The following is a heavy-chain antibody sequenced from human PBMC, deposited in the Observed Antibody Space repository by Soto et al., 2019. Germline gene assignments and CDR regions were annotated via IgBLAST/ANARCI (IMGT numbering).Heavy chain of an antibody. J-gene: IGHJ4*02. CDR2: IIPLFDTT. CDR1: GGTLNTYA. D-gene: IGHD3-10*01. V-gene: IGHV1-69*06. CDR3: ARQLQRGITI. Sequence: SVKVSCKASGGTLNTYAITWVRQAPGQGLEWMGGIIPLFDTTNCAQKFQGRVTITADKSTSTAYMELSSLRSEDTAVYYCARQLQRGITIWGQETLVTVSS.